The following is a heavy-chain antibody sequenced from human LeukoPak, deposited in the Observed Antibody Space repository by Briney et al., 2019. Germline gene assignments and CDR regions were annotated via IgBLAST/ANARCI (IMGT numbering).Heavy chain of an antibody. CDR3: ARFTTVVPAFWYFDL. CDR2: IFYSGST. J-gene: IGHJ2*01. Sequence: PSETLSLTCTVSGGSFSSYYWSWIRQPPGKGLEWIGYIFYSGSTNYNPSLKSRVTISLATSKNQFSLQLRSVTAADTAVYYCARFTTVVPAFWYFDLWGRGTLVTVSS. D-gene: IGHD4-23*01. V-gene: IGHV4-59*08. CDR1: GGSFSSYY.